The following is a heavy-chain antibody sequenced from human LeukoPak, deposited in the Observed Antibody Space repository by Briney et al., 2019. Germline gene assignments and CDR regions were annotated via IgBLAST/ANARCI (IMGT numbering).Heavy chain of an antibody. CDR2: INSDASST. CDR3: ARRIVTYYYDSSGSLDAFDI. V-gene: IGHV3-74*01. J-gene: IGHJ3*02. D-gene: IGHD3-22*01. Sequence: GGSLRLSCAASGFTFSNYWMHWVRQGPGRGLMWVSRINSDASSTSYADSVKGRFTVSRDNAKNTLFLQMNSLRAEDTAVYYCARRIVTYYYDSSGSLDAFDIWGQGTMVTVSS. CDR1: GFTFSNYW.